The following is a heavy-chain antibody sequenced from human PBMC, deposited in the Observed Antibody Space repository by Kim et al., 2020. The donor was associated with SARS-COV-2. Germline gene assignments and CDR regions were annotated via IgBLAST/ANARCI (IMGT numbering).Heavy chain of an antibody. CDR1: GFTFGDYA. D-gene: IGHD3-10*01. CDR3: TRDLAYYYGSETPNEEGYYFDY. Sequence: GGSLRLSCTASGFTFGDYAMSWFRQAPGKGLEWVGFIRSKAYGGTTEYAASVKGRFTISRDDSKSIAYLQMNSLKTEDTAVYYCTRDLAYYYGSETPNEEGYYFDYWGQGTLVTVSS. J-gene: IGHJ4*02. V-gene: IGHV3-49*03. CDR2: IRSKAYGGTT.